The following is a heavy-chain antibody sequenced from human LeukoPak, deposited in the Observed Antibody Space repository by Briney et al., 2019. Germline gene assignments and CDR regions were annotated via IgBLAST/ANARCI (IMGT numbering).Heavy chain of an antibody. CDR3: TRLSFEDV. CDR1: GFTFSDNY. Sequence: PGGSLRLSCAGSGFTFSDNYMDWVRQAPGKGLEWVGRIRSKANSYATAYAASVKGRFTISRDDSKNTAYLQMNSLKTEDTAVYYCTRLSFEDVWGKGTTVTVSS. J-gene: IGHJ6*04. CDR2: IRSKANSYAT. V-gene: IGHV3-73*01.